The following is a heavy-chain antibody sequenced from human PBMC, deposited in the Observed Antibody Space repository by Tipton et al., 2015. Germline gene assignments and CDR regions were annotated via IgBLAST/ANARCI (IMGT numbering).Heavy chain of an antibody. CDR2: ILDIGNT. J-gene: IGHJ3*02. Sequence: GLVKPSETLSLICTVSGGSINDYYWSWIRQPPGKGLEWIGYILDIGNTNYNPSLKSRVTISLDTSKDQFSLKLNSVTAADTAVYYCARDRVVAPLRAFDIWGQGTMVTVSS. V-gene: IGHV4-59*01. CDR3: ARDRVVAPLRAFDI. CDR1: GGSINDYY. D-gene: IGHD2-15*01.